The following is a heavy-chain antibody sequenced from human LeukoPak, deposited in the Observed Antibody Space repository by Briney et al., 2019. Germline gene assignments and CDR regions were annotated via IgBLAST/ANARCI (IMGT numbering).Heavy chain of an antibody. Sequence: SGGSLRLSCAASGFTVSSNYMSWVRQAPGKGLEWVSVIYSGGSTYYADSVKGRFTISRDNSKNTLYLQMNSLRAEDTAVYYCARGGFYYDSSGYLVYWGQGTLVTVSS. CDR1: GFTVSSNY. CDR2: IYSGGST. V-gene: IGHV3-66*01. CDR3: ARGGFYYDSSGYLVY. D-gene: IGHD3-22*01. J-gene: IGHJ4*02.